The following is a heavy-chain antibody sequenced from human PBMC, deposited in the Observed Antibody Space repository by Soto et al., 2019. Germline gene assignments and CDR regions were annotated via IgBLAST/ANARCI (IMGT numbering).Heavy chain of an antibody. D-gene: IGHD2-8*01. V-gene: IGHV1-46*03. CDR1: GYTFTNYY. CDR2: INPRGCRT. Sequence: QVHLVQSGAEVKKPGASVKVSCKASGYTFTNYYMHWVRQAPGQGLEWMGMINPRGCRTNYPQKSQDRATITTETSTSTIYRNLSSLRSEDTAVYYFARDLADYSVDSNTPYNGVDIWGQGTMVTVSS. J-gene: IGHJ3*02. CDR3: ARDLADYSVDSNTPYNGVDI.